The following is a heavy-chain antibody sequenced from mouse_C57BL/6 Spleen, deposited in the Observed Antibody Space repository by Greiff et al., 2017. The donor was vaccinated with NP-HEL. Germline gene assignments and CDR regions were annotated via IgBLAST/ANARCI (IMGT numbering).Heavy chain of an antibody. J-gene: IGHJ2*01. CDR1: GYTFTSYW. Sequence: QVQLQQPGAELVMPGASVKLSCKASGYTFTSYWMHWVKQRPGQGLEWIGEIDPSDSYTNYNQKFKGKSTLTVDKSSSTAYMQLSSLTSEDSAVYYCARGSDSSGYVGYWGQGTTLTVSS. D-gene: IGHD3-2*02. V-gene: IGHV1-69*01. CDR3: ARGSDSSGYVGY. CDR2: IDPSDSYT.